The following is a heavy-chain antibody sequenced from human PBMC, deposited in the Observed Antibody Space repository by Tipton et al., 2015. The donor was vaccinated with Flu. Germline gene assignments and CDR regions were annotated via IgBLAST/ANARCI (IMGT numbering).Heavy chain of an antibody. CDR2: IYYSGST. CDR1: GGSISSGVAY. CDR3: ARDQGFGDGLTYDYYAMDV. V-gene: IGHV4-31*03. J-gene: IGHJ6*02. D-gene: IGHD3-10*01. Sequence: TLSLTCSVSGGSISSGVAYWSWFRQLPGKGLEWIGCIYYSGSTYYNSSLRSRLTISVDTSRNLFSLNLNSVTAADTAIYYFARDQGFGDGLTYDYYAMDVWGQGTTVTVSS.